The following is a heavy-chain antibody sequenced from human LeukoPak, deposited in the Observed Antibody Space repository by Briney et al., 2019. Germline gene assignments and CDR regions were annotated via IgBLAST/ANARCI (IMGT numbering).Heavy chain of an antibody. J-gene: IGHJ3*02. CDR2: ISYAGSNK. V-gene: IGHV3-30-3*01. D-gene: IGHD4-11*01. CDR3: ARGQHRVTYSDDAFDI. Sequence: PGGSLRLSCAASGFAFTTYWMSWVRQAPGKGPEWVAVISYAGSNKFYADSVRGRVTISRDNSKNTLYLQMNNLKTEDTAVYYCARGQHRVTYSDDAFDIWGQGTMVTVSS. CDR1: GFAFTTYW.